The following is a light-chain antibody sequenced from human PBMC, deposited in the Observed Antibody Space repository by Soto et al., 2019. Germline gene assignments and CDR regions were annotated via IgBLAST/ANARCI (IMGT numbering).Light chain of an antibody. CDR2: DVS. J-gene: IGLJ2*01. V-gene: IGLV2-14*03. Sequence: QSALTQPASVSGSPGQSITFSCTGTSSDVGGYNYVSWYQQHPDKAPQLMIYDVSNRPSGISDRFSGSKSGNTASLTISGLQAEDEADYYCSSYTSTSTLVFGGGTKLTVL. CDR3: SSYTSTSTLV. CDR1: SSDVGGYNY.